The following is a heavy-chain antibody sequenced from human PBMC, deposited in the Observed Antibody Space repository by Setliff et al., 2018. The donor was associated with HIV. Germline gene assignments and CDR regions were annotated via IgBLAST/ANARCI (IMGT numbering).Heavy chain of an antibody. CDR2: IYHNGNT. Sequence: SETLSLTCAVSGYSISRDYYWGWIRQLPGKGLEWIGSIYHNGNTYYSPSLKSRVTISVDTSKNQFSLTLNSVTAADTAVYYCARGSRQLTIFGVVFKTNYYFMDVWGKGTAVTVSS. CDR1: GYSISRDYY. CDR3: ARGSRQLTIFGVVFKTNYYFMDV. J-gene: IGHJ6*03. V-gene: IGHV4-38-2*01. D-gene: IGHD3-3*01.